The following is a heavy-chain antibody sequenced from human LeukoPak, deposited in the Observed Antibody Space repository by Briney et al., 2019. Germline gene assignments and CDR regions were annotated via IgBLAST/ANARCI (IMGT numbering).Heavy chain of an antibody. Sequence: SETLSLTRTVSGGSISSYYWSWIRQPAGKGLEWIGRIYTSGSTNYNPSLKSRVTMSVDTSKNQFSLKLSSVTAADTAVYYCARDSDKASGYDGSFVIWGQGTMFTVSS. V-gene: IGHV4-4*07. CDR2: IYTSGST. D-gene: IGHD5-12*01. CDR3: ARDSDKASGYDGSFVI. CDR1: GGSISSYY. J-gene: IGHJ3*02.